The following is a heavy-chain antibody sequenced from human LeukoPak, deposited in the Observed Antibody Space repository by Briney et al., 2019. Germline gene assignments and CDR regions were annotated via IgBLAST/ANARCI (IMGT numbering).Heavy chain of an antibody. Sequence: GRSLRLSCAASGFTFSHYGMHWVRQAPGKGLEWVAFIRFDGSDTYYEESVKGRFTVPRDNSKDALDLQMNSLRAEDTAMYYCARSLSAGSGWYYFDYGGQGTLVTVSS. CDR3: ARSLSAGSGWYYFDY. CDR2: IRFDGSDT. D-gene: IGHD6-19*01. V-gene: IGHV3-33*01. J-gene: IGHJ4*02. CDR1: GFTFSHYG.